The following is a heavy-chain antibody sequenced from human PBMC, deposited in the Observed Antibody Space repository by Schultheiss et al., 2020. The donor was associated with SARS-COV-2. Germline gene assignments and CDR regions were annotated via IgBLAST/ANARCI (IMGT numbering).Heavy chain of an antibody. J-gene: IGHJ6*02. D-gene: IGHD6-6*01. CDR2: MNPNTGNT. CDR3: ARGGGQLVPYYYYGMDV. V-gene: IGHV1-8*01. Sequence: ASVKVSCKASGYTFTNYDINWVRQATGQGLEWMGWMNPNTGNTGYAQRFQGRVTMTRETSISTAYMELTSLRSDDTAVYYCARGGGQLVPYYYYGMDVWGQGTTVTVSS. CDR1: GYTFTNYD.